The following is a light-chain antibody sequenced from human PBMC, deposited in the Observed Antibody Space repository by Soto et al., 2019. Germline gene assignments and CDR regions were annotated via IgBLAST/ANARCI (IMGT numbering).Light chain of an antibody. CDR1: SSDVGGYNY. CDR2: DVS. V-gene: IGLV2-14*01. Sequence: QSALTQPASVSGSPGQSITISCTGTSSDVGGYNYVSWYQQHPGKAPKLMIYDVSNRPSGVSNRFSGSKSGNTASLTISGLQAEEEADYYCSSYTTSITVVFGGGTKLTVL. J-gene: IGLJ2*01. CDR3: SSYTTSITVV.